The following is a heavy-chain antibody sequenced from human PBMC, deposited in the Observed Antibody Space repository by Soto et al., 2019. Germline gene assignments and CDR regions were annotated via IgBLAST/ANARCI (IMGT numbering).Heavy chain of an antibody. D-gene: IGHD3-22*01. CDR3: ARDYYDSSGYYRNWYFDL. Sequence: QVQLVQSGAEVKKPGSSVKVSCKASGGTFSSYAISWVRQAPGQGLEWMGGIIPIFGTANYAQKFQGRVTITADEATSTAYMGMSSLGSEDTAVYYCARDYYDSSGYYRNWYFDLWGRGTLVTVSS. CDR2: IIPIFGTA. CDR1: GGTFSSYA. J-gene: IGHJ2*01. V-gene: IGHV1-69*01.